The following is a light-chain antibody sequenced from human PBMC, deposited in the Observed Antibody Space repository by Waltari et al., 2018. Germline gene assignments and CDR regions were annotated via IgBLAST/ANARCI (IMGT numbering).Light chain of an antibody. J-gene: IGLJ3*02. Sequence: QLVLTQSPSASASLGASVKLTCTLSSGLSSNVIAWLQQQPEKGPRYLLKVTSDGSHSKGDEIPDRFSGSRSGAERYLTISSLQSEDEADYYCQTGGHGTWVFGGGTKLTVL. CDR1: SGLSSNV. V-gene: IGLV4-69*01. CDR3: QTGGHGTWV. CDR2: VTSDGSH.